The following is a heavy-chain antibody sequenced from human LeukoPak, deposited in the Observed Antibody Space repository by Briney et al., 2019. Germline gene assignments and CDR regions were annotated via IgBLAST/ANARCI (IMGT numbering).Heavy chain of an antibody. D-gene: IGHD2-15*01. J-gene: IGHJ4*02. V-gene: IGHV3-33*06. CDR1: GFTFSGYG. Sequence: GRSLRLSCAASGFTFSGYGMHWVRQAPGKGLEWVAIIWYDGSNKYYADSVKGRFTVSRDNSKNTLYLQMNSLRAEDTAVYYCVKDAYCSGGGCYLDFWGQGTLVTVSS. CDR3: VKDAYCSGGGCYLDF. CDR2: IWYDGSNK.